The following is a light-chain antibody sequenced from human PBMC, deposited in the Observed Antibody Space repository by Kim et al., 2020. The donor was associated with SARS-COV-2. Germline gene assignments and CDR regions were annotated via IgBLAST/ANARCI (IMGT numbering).Light chain of an antibody. V-gene: IGLV3-1*01. CDR2: QDS. CDR1: ILADEY. Sequence: VSPGQTASITCAGDILADEYACWYQKKPRQSPVLVSYQDSKRPSGSPERFSGSNSGNTATLTISGTQAMDEADYYCQAWDSSTAVVFGGGTKLTVL. J-gene: IGLJ2*01. CDR3: QAWDSSTAVV.